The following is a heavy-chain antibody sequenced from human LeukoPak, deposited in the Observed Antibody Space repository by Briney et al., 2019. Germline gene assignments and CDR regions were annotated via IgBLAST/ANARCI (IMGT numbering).Heavy chain of an antibody. J-gene: IGHJ4*02. CDR2: ISTDSAYI. V-gene: IGHV3-21*01. D-gene: IGHD5-24*01. CDR3: AKFDGYNPPFDY. Sequence: PGGSLRLSYAASGLFFSAYSMTWVRQAPGKGLEWVSTISTDSAYINYADSVKGRFTISRDNSKNTLYLQMNSLRAEDTAVYYCAKFDGYNPPFDYWGQGTLVTVSS. CDR1: GLFFSAYS.